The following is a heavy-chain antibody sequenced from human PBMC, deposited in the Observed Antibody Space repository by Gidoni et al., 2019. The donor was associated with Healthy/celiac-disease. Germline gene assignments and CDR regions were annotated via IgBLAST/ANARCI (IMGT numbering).Heavy chain of an antibody. V-gene: IGHV2-26*01. CDR1: GFSLSNARMG. D-gene: IGHD3-3*01. CDR3: ARISFGTIFGVVIFDY. Sequence: QVTLKESGPVLVKPTETLKLTCTVSGFSLSNARMGVSWIRQPPGKALEWLAHIFSNDEKSYSTSLKSRLTISKDTSKSQVVLTMTNMDPVDTATYSCARISFGTIFGVVIFDYWGQGTLVTVSS. J-gene: IGHJ4*02. CDR2: IFSNDEK.